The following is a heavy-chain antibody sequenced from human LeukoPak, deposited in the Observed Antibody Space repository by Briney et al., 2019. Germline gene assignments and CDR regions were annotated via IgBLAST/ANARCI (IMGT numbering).Heavy chain of an antibody. D-gene: IGHD6-13*01. CDR1: GYSFTSYW. J-gene: IGHJ6*03. Sequence: GESLKTSCKGSGYSFTSYWIGWVRQMPGKGLEWMGIIYPGDSDTRYSPSFQGQVTISADKSISTAYLEWSSLKASDTAMYYCARQGAAGKYYYYYMDVWGKGTTVTVSS. V-gene: IGHV5-51*01. CDR3: ARQGAAGKYYYYYMDV. CDR2: IYPGDSDT.